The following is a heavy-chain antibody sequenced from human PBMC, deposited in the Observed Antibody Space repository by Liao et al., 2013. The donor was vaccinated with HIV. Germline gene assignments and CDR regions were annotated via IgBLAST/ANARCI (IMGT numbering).Heavy chain of an antibody. Sequence: QVQLQESGPGLVKPSETLSLTCAVYGGSFSGYYWSWIRQPPGKGLEWIGRIYTSGSTNYNPSLKSRVTMSVDTSKNQFSLKLSSVTAADTAVYYCARGTIFGPDYWGQGPWSPSPQ. D-gene: IGHD3-3*01. CDR1: GGSFSGYY. CDR2: IYTSGST. CDR3: ARGTIFGPDY. V-gene: IGHV4-4*07. J-gene: IGHJ4*02.